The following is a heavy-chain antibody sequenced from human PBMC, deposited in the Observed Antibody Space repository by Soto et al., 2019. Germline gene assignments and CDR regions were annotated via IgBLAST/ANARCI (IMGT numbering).Heavy chain of an antibody. Sequence: QVQLVESGGGVVQPGRSLRLSCAASGFTFSSYGMHWVRQAPGKGLEWVAVISYDGSNKYYADYVKGRFTISRDNSKNTLYLQMNSLRAEDTAVYYCAKLYHRNWRSSWDVDSGMAVWGQGTTVTVSS. J-gene: IGHJ6*02. CDR1: GFTFSSYG. V-gene: IGHV3-30*18. CDR2: ISYDGSNK. D-gene: IGHD6-13*01. CDR3: AKLYHRNWRSSWDVDSGMAV.